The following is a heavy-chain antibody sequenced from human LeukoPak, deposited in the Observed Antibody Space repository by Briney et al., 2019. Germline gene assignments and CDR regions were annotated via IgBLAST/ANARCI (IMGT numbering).Heavy chain of an antibody. CDR2: INHSGST. CDR1: GGSFSGYY. J-gene: IGHJ4*02. Sequence: SETLSLTCAVYGGSFSGYYWSWIRQPPGKGLEWIGEINHSGSTNYNPSLKSRVTISVDTSKNQFSLKLSSVTAADTAVYYCARRIVGALFDYWGQGTLVTVSS. CDR3: ARRIVGALFDY. V-gene: IGHV4-34*01. D-gene: IGHD1-26*01.